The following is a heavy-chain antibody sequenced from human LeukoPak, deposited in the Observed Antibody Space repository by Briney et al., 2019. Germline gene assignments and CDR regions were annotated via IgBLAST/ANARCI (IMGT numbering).Heavy chain of an antibody. CDR1: GFTFSTYW. J-gene: IGHJ4*02. D-gene: IGHD5/OR15-5a*01. V-gene: IGHV3-74*01. CDR2: INSDGSTT. Sequence: GGSLRLSCTPPGFTFSTYWMHWVRQAPGKGLVWVSRINSDGSTTNYADSVKGRFTISRDNAKNTLYLQMNSLGPEDTAVYYCSRGSTMTGWNYWGQGTLVTVSS. CDR3: SRGSTMTGWNY.